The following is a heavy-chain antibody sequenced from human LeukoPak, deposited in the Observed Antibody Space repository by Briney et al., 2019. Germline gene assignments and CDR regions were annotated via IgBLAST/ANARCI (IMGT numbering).Heavy chain of an antibody. CDR2: ISDSGGRT. D-gene: IGHD3-22*01. CDR1: GITLSNYG. V-gene: IGHV3-23*01. CDR3: ARRGVVIRVILVGFHKEAYYFDS. J-gene: IGHJ4*02. Sequence: GGSLRLSCAVSGITLSNYGMSWVRQAPGKGLEWVAGISDSGGRTNYADSVKGRFTISRDNPKNPLYLQMNSLRTEDTAVYFCARRGVVIRVILVGFHKEAYYFDSWGQGALVTVSS.